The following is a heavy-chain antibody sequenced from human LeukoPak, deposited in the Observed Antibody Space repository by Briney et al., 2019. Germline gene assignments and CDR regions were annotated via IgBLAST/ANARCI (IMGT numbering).Heavy chain of an antibody. V-gene: IGHV3-33*01. CDR1: GFTFSSYG. D-gene: IGHD2-8*01. CDR3: ARDFWSNAVSDPYYFDY. CDR2: IWYDGSNK. J-gene: IGHJ4*02. Sequence: PGRSLRLSCAASGFTFSSYGMHWVRQAPGKGLEWVAVIWYDGSNKYYADSVKGRFTISRDNSKNTLYLQMNTLRPDDTAMYYCARDFWSNAVSDPYYFDYWGQGTLVTVSP.